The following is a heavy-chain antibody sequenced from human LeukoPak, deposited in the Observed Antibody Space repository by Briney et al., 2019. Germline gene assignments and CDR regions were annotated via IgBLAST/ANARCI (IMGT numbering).Heavy chain of an antibody. J-gene: IGHJ4*02. CDR3: ASNPTSYYFDY. CDR2: ISSSSSYI. CDR1: GFIFSSYE. Sequence: PGGSLRLSCAASGFIFSSYEMNWVRQAPGKGLEWVSYISSSSSYIYYADSVKGRFTISRDNAKNSLYLQMNSLRAEDTAVYYCASNPTSYYFDYWGQGTLVTVSS. V-gene: IGHV3-21*05.